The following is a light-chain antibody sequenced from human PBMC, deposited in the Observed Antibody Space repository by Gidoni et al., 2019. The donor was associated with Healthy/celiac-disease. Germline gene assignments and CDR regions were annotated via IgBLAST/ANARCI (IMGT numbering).Light chain of an antibody. CDR2: LGS. CDR3: MQALQTPLYT. J-gene: IGKJ2*01. V-gene: IGKV2-28*01. Sequence: DIVMTQSPLSLPVTPGEPASISCRSSQSLLHSNGYNYLDWYLQKPGQSPQFLIYLGSNRASGVPDRFSGSGSGTDFTLKISRVEAEDVGVYYCMQALQTPLYTFXXXTKLEIK. CDR1: QSLLHSNGYNY.